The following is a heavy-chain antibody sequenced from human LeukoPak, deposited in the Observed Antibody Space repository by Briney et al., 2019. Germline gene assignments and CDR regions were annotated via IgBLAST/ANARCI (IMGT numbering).Heavy chain of an antibody. Sequence: GGSLRLSCAASGFTFSSYAMNWVRQAPGKGLEWVSTVNGNGGDTYYADSVKGRFTISRDNAKNSLYLQMNSLRAEDTAVYYCARDNYSGSRYFDYWGQGTLVTVSS. J-gene: IGHJ4*02. D-gene: IGHD1-26*01. CDR2: VNGNGGDT. CDR3: ARDNYSGSRYFDY. CDR1: GFTFSSYA. V-gene: IGHV3-23*01.